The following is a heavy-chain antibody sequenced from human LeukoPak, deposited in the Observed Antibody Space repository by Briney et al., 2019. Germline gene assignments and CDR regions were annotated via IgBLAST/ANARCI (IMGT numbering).Heavy chain of an antibody. V-gene: IGHV3-66*02. Sequence: GGSLRLSCAASGFTVSSYYMSWVRQAPGKGLEWVSVIYSGGGTYHADSVKGRFITSRDSSRNTLHLQMNSLRAEDTAVYYCARLYGGNSVGDYWGQGTLVTVSS. CDR2: IYSGGGT. CDR1: GFTVSSYY. J-gene: IGHJ4*01. D-gene: IGHD4-23*01. CDR3: ARLYGGNSVGDY.